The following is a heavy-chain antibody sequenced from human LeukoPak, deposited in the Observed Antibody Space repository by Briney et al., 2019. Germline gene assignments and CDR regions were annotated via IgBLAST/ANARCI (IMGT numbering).Heavy chain of an antibody. CDR3: AKGHYYGSGSLDY. Sequence: GGSLRLSCVGSGFTFRSHAMSWVRQAPEKGLEFVSGIYENGGTTYYADSVKGRFSISRDNSKNTLYLQMNSLRAEDTAVYYCAKGHYYGSGSLDYWGQGTLVTVSS. CDR1: GFTFRSHA. D-gene: IGHD3-10*01. CDR2: IYENGGTT. V-gene: IGHV3-23*01. J-gene: IGHJ4*02.